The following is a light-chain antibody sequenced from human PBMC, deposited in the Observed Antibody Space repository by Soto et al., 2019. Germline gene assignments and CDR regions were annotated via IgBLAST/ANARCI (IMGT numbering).Light chain of an antibody. CDR2: GAP. CDR1: QSISSSY. Sequence: DIVLTQSPGTLSLSPGERATLSCRASQSISSSYLAWYQQGPGQAPRLLFYGAPSRATGIPDRFSGSRSGTDFTLILSTLQPEDFAVYYCQQYGLSPWTLGQGTKVEI. CDR3: QQYGLSPWT. V-gene: IGKV3-20*01. J-gene: IGKJ1*01.